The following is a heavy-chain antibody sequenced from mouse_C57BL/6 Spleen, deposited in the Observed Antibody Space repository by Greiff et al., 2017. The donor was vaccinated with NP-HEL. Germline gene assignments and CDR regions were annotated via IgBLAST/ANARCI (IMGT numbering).Heavy chain of an antibody. V-gene: IGHV1-19*01. Sequence: EVQLQESGPVLVKPGASVKMSCKASGYTFTDYYMNWVKQSHGKSLEWIGVINPYNGGTSYNQKFKGKATLTVDKSSSTAYMELNSLTSEDSAVYYCARDNYGYFDVWGTGTTVTVSS. CDR1: GYTFTDYY. CDR3: ARDNYGYFDV. CDR2: INPYNGGT. J-gene: IGHJ1*03.